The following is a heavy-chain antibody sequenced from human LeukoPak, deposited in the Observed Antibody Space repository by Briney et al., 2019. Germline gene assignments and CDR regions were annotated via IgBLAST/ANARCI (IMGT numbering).Heavy chain of an antibody. CDR3: ASLHCSSTSCYNNWFDP. CDR2: IYTSGST. J-gene: IGHJ5*02. CDR1: GGSISSYY. Sequence: PSETLSLTCTVSGGSISSYYWSWIRQPAGKGLEWIGRIYTSGSTNYNPSLKSRVTMSVDTSKNQFSLKLSSVTAADTAVYHCASLHCSSTSCYNNWFDPWGQGTLVTVSS. V-gene: IGHV4-4*07. D-gene: IGHD2-2*02.